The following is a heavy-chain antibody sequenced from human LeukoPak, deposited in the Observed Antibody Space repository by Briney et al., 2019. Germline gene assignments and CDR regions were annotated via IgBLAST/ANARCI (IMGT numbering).Heavy chain of an antibody. CDR3: AAWFGESAA. Sequence: PGGSLRLSCAASGFTFTSAWMSWLRQTPGKGPEWVAHMNEDGSGRFYVDSAKGRFTISRDDTQNSVYLQMNSLRVEDTAVYYCAAWFGESAAWGQGTLVTVSS. CDR2: MNEDGSGR. CDR1: GFTFTSAW. J-gene: IGHJ5*02. D-gene: IGHD3-10*01. V-gene: IGHV3-7*01.